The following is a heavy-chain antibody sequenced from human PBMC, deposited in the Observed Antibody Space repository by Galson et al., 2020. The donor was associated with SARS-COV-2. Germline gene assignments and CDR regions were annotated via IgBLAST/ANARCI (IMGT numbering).Heavy chain of an antibody. CDR3: ARFRVGGALDY. V-gene: IGHV4-4*02. CDR1: GGSISSSNW. J-gene: IGHJ4*02. Sequence: ALETLSLTCAVSGGSISSSNWWSWVRQPPGKGLEWIGEIYHSGGTNYNPSLKSRVTISVDKSKNQFSLKLSSVTAADTAVYYCARFRVGGALDYWGQGTLVSVSS. D-gene: IGHD2-15*01. CDR2: IYHSGGT.